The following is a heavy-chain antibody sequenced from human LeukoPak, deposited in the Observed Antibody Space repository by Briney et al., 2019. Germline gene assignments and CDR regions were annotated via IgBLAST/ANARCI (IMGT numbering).Heavy chain of an antibody. CDR3: ARDIVVGGAFDI. J-gene: IGHJ3*02. CDR1: GGTFSSYA. CDR2: IIPILGIA. V-gene: IGHV1-69*04. D-gene: IGHD2-2*01. Sequence: ASVKVSCKASGGTFSSYAISWVRQAPGQGLEWMGRIIPILGIANYAQKFQGRVTITADKSTSTAYMELSSLRSEDTAVYYCARDIVVGGAFDIWGQGTMVTVSS.